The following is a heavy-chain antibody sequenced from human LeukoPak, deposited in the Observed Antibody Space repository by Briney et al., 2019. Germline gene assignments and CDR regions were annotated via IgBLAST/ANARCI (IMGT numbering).Heavy chain of an antibody. Sequence: ASETLSLTCTVSGGSISSYYWSWIRQPPGKGLEWIGYIYYSGSTNYNPSLKSRVTISVDTSRNQLSLKLSSVTAADTAVYYCARSRYSYGSFMFNPWGQGTLVTVSS. CDR3: ARSRYSYGSFMFNP. CDR2: IYYSGST. CDR1: GGSISSYY. V-gene: IGHV4-59*01. D-gene: IGHD5-18*01. J-gene: IGHJ5*02.